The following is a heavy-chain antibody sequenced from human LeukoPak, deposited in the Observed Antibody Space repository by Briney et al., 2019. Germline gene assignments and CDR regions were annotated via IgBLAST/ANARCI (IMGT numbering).Heavy chain of an antibody. CDR1: GFTFSSYA. CDR3: ASKNYYDSSGPSGYYGMDV. V-gene: IGHV3-23*01. Sequence: GGSLRLSCAASGFTFSSYAMSWVRQAPGKGLEWVSAISGSGGSTYYADSVKGRFTISRDNSKNTLYLQMNSLRAEDTAVYYCASKNYYDSSGPSGYYGMDVWGQGTTVTVSS. J-gene: IGHJ6*02. D-gene: IGHD3-22*01. CDR2: ISGSGGST.